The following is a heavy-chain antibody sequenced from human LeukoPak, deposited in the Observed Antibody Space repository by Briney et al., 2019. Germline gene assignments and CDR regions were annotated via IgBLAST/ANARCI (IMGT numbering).Heavy chain of an antibody. CDR1: GFTFTDYY. D-gene: IGHD5-24*01. V-gene: IGHV1-2*02. CDR2: IGPHSSAT. Sequence: ASMKLSCKSSGFTFTDYYIHWVRQAPGQGLEWMGYIGPHSSATSSPQEFQGRFTMTRDTSMSTAYMELTRLTSDDTAVYYCARLGRDGYDRYGMDVWGQGTTVTVSS. J-gene: IGHJ6*02. CDR3: ARLGRDGYDRYGMDV.